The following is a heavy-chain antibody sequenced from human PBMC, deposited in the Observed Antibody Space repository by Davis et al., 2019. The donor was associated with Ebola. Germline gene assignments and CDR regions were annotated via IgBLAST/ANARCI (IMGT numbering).Heavy chain of an antibody. Sequence: GESLKISCAASGFTFSSYIISWVRQAPGKGLEWVSGIGGSGDSTYYADSVKGRFTISRDNSKNTLYLQMNSLRAEDTAVYYCARLFGVIPVFDYWGQGTLVTVSS. CDR1: GFTFSSYI. CDR2: IGGSGDST. CDR3: ARLFGVIPVFDY. J-gene: IGHJ4*02. D-gene: IGHD3-3*01. V-gene: IGHV3-23*01.